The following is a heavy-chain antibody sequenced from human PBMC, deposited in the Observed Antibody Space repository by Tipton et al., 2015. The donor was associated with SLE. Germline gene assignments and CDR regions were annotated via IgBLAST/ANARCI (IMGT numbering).Heavy chain of an antibody. CDR1: GGSISSYY. J-gene: IGHJ4*02. D-gene: IGHD4-11*01. CDR2: IHHSGST. Sequence: LRLSCTVSGGSISSYYWSWIRQPPGKGLEWIGYIHHSGSTNYNPSLQSRVTISRDPSKNQFSLKLISATAADTAVYYCAVQSSGSARADYWGQGTLVTVSS. V-gene: IGHV4-59*01. CDR3: AVQSSGSARADY.